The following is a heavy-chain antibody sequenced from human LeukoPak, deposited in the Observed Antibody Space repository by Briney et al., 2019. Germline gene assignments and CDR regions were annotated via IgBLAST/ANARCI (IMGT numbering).Heavy chain of an antibody. CDR1: GFTFSSYA. D-gene: IGHD1-1*01. V-gene: IGHV3-23*01. Sequence: GGSLRLSCAASGFTFSSYAMTWVRQAPGKGLEWVSTINNNGGSTFYADSVKGRFTISKDNSKNTLCLQMNSLRAEDTAVYYCAKNGLGTVDYWGQGTLVTVSS. CDR2: INNNGGST. J-gene: IGHJ4*02. CDR3: AKNGLGTVDY.